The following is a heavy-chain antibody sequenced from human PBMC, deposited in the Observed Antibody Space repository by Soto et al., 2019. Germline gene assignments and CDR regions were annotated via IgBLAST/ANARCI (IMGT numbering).Heavy chain of an antibody. V-gene: IGHV4-4*07. CDR2: IYSGGRN. Sequence: PSETLSLTCTVSGGSISSFYWSWIRQPAGKGLEWIGRIYSGGRNNYDPSLKSRVTMSVDTSKNQFSLRLSSVTAADTAVYFCARDNGYYDLWGQGTLVTVSS. CDR3: ARDNGYYDL. CDR1: GGSISSFY. J-gene: IGHJ4*02.